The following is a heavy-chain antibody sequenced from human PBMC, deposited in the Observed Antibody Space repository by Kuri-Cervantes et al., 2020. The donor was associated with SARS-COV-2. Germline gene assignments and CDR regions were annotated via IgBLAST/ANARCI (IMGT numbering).Heavy chain of an antibody. CDR1: GYTFKNFG. D-gene: IGHD3-22*01. CDR3: ARSTPFRRLVVISQGGAFDI. J-gene: IGHJ3*02. V-gene: IGHV1-18*01. CDR2: ISGYNGLT. Sequence: ASVKVSCKASGYTFKNFGISWVRQAPGQGLECMGWISGYNGLTKYAQNLQGRVTMTTDTSTSTAYMELRNLTSDDTAVYYCARSTPFRRLVVISQGGAFDIWGQGTMVTVSS.